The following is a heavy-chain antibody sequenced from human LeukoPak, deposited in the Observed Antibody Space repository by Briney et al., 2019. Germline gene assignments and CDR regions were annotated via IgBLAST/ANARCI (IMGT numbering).Heavy chain of an antibody. Sequence: ASVKVSCKASGYTFTSYYMHWVRQAPGQGLEWMGIINPSGGSTSYAQKFQGRVTMTRDTSTSTVYMELGSLRSEDTAVYYCARVMEQQLADNWFDPWGQGTLVTVSS. CDR1: GYTFTSYY. V-gene: IGHV1-46*01. CDR2: INPSGGST. D-gene: IGHD6-13*01. J-gene: IGHJ5*02. CDR3: ARVMEQQLADNWFDP.